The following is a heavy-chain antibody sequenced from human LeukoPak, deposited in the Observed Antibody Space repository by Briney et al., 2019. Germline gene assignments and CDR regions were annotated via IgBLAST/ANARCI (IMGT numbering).Heavy chain of an antibody. D-gene: IGHD6-25*01. CDR1: GDPISSYY. CDR2: IYNSGST. J-gene: IGHJ4*02. Sequence: SETLSLTCTVSGDPISSYYWSWLRQPPGKGLEWIGYIYNSGSTNYNPSLKSRVTISVDTSKNQFSLKRSSVTAADSAVIYCARTISGWHYFDFWGQGILVTVSS. CDR3: ARTISGWHYFDF. V-gene: IGHV4-59*08.